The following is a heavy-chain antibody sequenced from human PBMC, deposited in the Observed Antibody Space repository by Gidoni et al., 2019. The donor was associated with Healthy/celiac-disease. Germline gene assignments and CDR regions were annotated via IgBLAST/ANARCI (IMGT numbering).Heavy chain of an antibody. D-gene: IGHD6-19*01. J-gene: IGHJ4*02. Sequence: EVQLVESGGGVVRPGGSLRLSCAAYGFTFSNACMSWVRQAPGKGLEWVGRIKSKTDGATTDYAAPVKGRSTISRDDSKNTLYLQMNSLKTEDTAVYYCTTDLEGSSVEDYWGQGTLVTVSS. V-gene: IGHV3-15*01. CDR2: IKSKTDGATT. CDR1: GFTFSNAC. CDR3: TTDLEGSSVEDY.